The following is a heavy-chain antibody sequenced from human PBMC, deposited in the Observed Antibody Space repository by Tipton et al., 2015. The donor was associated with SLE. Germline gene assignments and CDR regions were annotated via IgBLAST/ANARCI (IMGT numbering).Heavy chain of an antibody. CDR2: IYYSGST. D-gene: IGHD7-27*01. J-gene: IGHJ3*02. V-gene: IGHV4-59*08. CDR3: ARVGAGEAFDI. CDR1: GGSISSHY. Sequence: TLSLTCTVSGGSISSHYWSWIRQPPGKGLEWIGYIYYSGSTNYNPSLKSRVTISVDTSKNQFSLKLSSVTAADTAVYYCARVGAGEAFDIWGQGTMVTVSS.